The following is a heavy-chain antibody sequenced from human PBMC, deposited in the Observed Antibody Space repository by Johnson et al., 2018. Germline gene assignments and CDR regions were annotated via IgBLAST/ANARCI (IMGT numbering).Heavy chain of an antibody. V-gene: IGHV3-30*03. D-gene: IGHD6-19*01. CDR2: VSYDEKSK. J-gene: IGHJ3*02. CDR1: GFTFSSYG. Sequence: VQLVESGGGVVQPGRSLRLSCAASGFTFSSYGMHWVRQAPGKGLEWVAVVSYDEKSKYYADSVKGRFTISRDNSKNTLYLQMNSLRDEDTAVYYCARREWLGAGTSAFDIWGQGSVVTISS. CDR3: ARREWLGAGTSAFDI.